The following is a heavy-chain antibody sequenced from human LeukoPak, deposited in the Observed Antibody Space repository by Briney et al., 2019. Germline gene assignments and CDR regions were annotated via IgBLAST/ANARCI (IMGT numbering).Heavy chain of an antibody. Sequence: SVKVSCKASGGTFSSYAISWVRQAPGQGLEWMGGIIPIFGTANYAQKFQGRVTITTDESTSTAYMELSSLRSEDTAVYYCARVRDGYNLACYFDYWGQGTLVTVSS. CDR1: GGTFSSYA. J-gene: IGHJ4*02. D-gene: IGHD5-24*01. V-gene: IGHV1-69*05. CDR3: ARVRDGYNLACYFDY. CDR2: IIPIFGTA.